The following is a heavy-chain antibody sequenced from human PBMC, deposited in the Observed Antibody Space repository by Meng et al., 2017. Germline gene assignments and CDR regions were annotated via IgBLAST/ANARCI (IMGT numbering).Heavy chain of an antibody. CDR1: GGSFSGYY. D-gene: IGHD1-1*01. Sequence: VQLREAGARLLMPSSPLSLTCDVYGGSFSGYYWSWIRQPPGKVLEWIGEINHSGSTNYTPSLKSRVTISVDTSKNQFSLKLSSVTAADTAVYYCARGRSGTWPWYFDLWGRGTLVTASS. CDR2: INHSGST. CDR3: ARGRSGTWPWYFDL. J-gene: IGHJ2*01. V-gene: IGHV4-34*01.